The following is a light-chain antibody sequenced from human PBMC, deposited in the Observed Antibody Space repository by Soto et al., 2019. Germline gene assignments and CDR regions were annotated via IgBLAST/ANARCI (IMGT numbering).Light chain of an antibody. Sequence: QSVLTQPPSASGSPGQSVTISCTGTSSDVGGYNYVSWYQQHPGTAPKLMIYEVSKRPSGVPDRFSGSKSGNTASLTVSGLPAEDEADYYCTSYAGSNNLVVFGGGTKLTVL. V-gene: IGLV2-8*01. J-gene: IGLJ2*01. CDR1: SSDVGGYNY. CDR2: EVS. CDR3: TSYAGSNNLVV.